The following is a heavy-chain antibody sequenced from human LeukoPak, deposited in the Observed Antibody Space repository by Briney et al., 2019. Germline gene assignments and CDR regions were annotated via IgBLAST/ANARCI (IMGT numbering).Heavy chain of an antibody. D-gene: IGHD6-19*01. J-gene: IGHJ4*02. Sequence: GGSLRLSCAASGFTFSSYAMHWVRQAPGKGLEWVAVISYDGSNKYYADSVKGRFTISRDNSKNTLYLQMNSLRAEDTAVYYCARSSGWYYYFDYWGQGTLVTVSS. CDR3: ARSSGWYYYFDY. CDR1: GFTFSSYA. CDR2: ISYDGSNK. V-gene: IGHV3-30*04.